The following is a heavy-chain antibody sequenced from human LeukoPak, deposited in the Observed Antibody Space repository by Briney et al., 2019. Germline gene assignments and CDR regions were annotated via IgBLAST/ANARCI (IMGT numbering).Heavy chain of an antibody. CDR2: ISHIGST. D-gene: IGHD3-9*01. J-gene: IGHJ4*02. Sequence: SETLSLTCSVSGDPITGHYLTWIRQPPGNGLEWIGYISHIGSTNYNPSLKSRVTISVDTSKNQFSLKLSSVTAADTAVYYCARDDILTGIDYWGQGTLVTVSS. CDR3: ARDDILTGIDY. CDR1: GDPITGHY. V-gene: IGHV4-59*11.